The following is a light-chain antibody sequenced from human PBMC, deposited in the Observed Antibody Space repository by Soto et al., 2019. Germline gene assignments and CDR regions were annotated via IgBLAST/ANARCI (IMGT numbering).Light chain of an antibody. Sequence: QSVLTQPASVSGYPGQSLTISCTGTSSDIGGYESVSWYQQPPGTAPKLMIYEVSKRPSGVPDRFSGSKSGNTASLTISALQAADEADYYCTLYTSENAYVFGTGTKVTVL. CDR1: SSDIGGYES. CDR2: EVS. CDR3: TLYTSENAYV. V-gene: IGLV2-18*01. J-gene: IGLJ1*01.